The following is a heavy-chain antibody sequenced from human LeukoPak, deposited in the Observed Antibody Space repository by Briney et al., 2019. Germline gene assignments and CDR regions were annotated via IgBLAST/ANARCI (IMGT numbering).Heavy chain of an antibody. Sequence: ASVKVSCKASGYTFTTYYMDWVRQAPGQGLEWMGIINPSGGTTRYAQKFQGRVTMTGDTSTSTVYMELSSLRSEDTAVYYCARGYSSSSGDFDYWGQGTLVTVSS. CDR2: INPSGGTT. CDR1: GYTFTTYY. D-gene: IGHD6-6*01. CDR3: ARGYSSSSGDFDY. J-gene: IGHJ4*02. V-gene: IGHV1-46*03.